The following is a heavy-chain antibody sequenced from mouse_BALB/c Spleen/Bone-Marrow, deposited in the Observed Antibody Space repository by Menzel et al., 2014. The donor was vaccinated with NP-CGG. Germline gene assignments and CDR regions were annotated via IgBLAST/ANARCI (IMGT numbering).Heavy chain of an antibody. J-gene: IGHJ2*01. CDR2: VNPNIGGT. V-gene: IGHV1-22*01. CDR1: GYTFTDYT. CDR3: ARGRWYY. Sequence: EVQLQQSGPELVMPGASVKVSCKTSGYTFTDYTLHWVKQSHGKSLEWIGGVNPNIGGTSYNQKFKDKASLTVNKSSTTAYMELRSLTSEDSAVYYCARGRWYYWGQGTTLTVSS. D-gene: IGHD2-3*01.